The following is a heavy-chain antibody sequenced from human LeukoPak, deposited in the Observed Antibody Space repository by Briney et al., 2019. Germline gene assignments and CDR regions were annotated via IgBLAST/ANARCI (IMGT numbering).Heavy chain of an antibody. V-gene: IGHV3-53*01. J-gene: IGHJ4*02. CDR3: ARDRSYYGSGNYDY. Sequence: PGGSLRLSCAASGFTVSSIYMSWVRQAPGQGRVWVSVLYSGGSTYYADSVKSRFTISRANSRNTQYHQMNSLRAEDTAVYYCARDRSYYGSGNYDYWGQGTLVTVSS. CDR2: LYSGGST. D-gene: IGHD3-10*01. CDR1: GFTVSSIY.